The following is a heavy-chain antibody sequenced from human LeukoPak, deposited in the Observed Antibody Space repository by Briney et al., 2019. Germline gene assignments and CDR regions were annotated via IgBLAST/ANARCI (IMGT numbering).Heavy chain of an antibody. J-gene: IGHJ4*02. CDR1: GYTFTGYY. V-gene: IGHV1-2*02. CDR3: ATLRGMYYFDY. Sequence: ASVKVSCKASGYTFTGYYMHWVRQATGQGLEWMGWINPNSGGTNYAQKFQGRVTMAMDTAISTAYMELSRLRSDDTAVYYCATLRGMYYFDYWGQGTLVTVSS. CDR2: INPNSGGT. D-gene: IGHD1-26*01.